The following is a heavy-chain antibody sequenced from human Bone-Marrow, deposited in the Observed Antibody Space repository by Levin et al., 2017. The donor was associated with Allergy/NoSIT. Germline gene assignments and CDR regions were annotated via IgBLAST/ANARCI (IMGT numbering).Heavy chain of an antibody. V-gene: IGHV3-30-3*01. CDR1: GFTFSSYA. Sequence: GGSLRLSCAASGFTFSSYAMHWVRQAPGKGLEWVAVISYDGSNKYYADSVKGRFTISRDNSKNTLYLQMNSLRAEDTAVYYCARDPGSSLVFDYWGQGTLVTVSS. J-gene: IGHJ4*02. D-gene: IGHD1-26*01. CDR3: ARDPGSSLVFDY. CDR2: ISYDGSNK.